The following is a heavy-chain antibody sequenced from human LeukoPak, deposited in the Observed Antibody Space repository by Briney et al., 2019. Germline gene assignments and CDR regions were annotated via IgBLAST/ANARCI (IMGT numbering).Heavy chain of an antibody. D-gene: IGHD3-10*01. Sequence: GASVTVSCKASGYTFTGYYMHWVRQAPGQGLEWMGWINPNSGGTNYAQKFQGRVTMTRDTSISTAYMEPSRLRSDDTAVYYCARAAMGGSGSYRVPYWGQGTLVTVSS. J-gene: IGHJ4*02. CDR3: ARAAMGGSGSYRVPY. CDR2: INPNSGGT. V-gene: IGHV1-2*02. CDR1: GYTFTGYY.